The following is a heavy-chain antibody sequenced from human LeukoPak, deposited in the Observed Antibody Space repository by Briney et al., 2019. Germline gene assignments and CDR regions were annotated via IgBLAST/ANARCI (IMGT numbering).Heavy chain of an antibody. D-gene: IGHD2-2*01. CDR1: GFTFISYG. J-gene: IGHJ6*03. Sequence: GRALRLSCAASGFTFISYGMHGVRQAPGKGLEGVAVIWYDGSNKYYADSVKGRFTISRDNSKNTLYLQMNSLRAEDTAVYYCAKDLRFYCSSTSCPLGMDVWGKGTTVTVSS. CDR2: IWYDGSNK. V-gene: IGHV3-33*06. CDR3: AKDLRFYCSSTSCPLGMDV.